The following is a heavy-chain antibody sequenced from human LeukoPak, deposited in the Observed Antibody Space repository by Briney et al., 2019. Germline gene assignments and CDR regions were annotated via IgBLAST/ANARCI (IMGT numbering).Heavy chain of an antibody. CDR3: ARGVGRITLIIALDF. CDR2: INHSGST. Sequence: PSETLSLTCGVYGGSFSGYYWNWIRQPPGKGLEWIGEINHSGSTNYNPSLKSRVTISVDTSKNQFSLKLSSVTAADTAVYYCARGVGRITLIIALDFWGQGTLVTVPS. J-gene: IGHJ4*02. D-gene: IGHD3-22*01. CDR1: GGSFSGYY. V-gene: IGHV4-34*01.